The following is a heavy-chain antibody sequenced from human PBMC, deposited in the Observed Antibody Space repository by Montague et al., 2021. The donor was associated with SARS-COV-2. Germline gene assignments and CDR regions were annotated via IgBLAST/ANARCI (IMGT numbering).Heavy chain of an antibody. CDR3: ARDAHYDILTGYFGY. J-gene: IGHJ4*02. D-gene: IGHD3-9*01. V-gene: IGHV3-21*01. Sequence: SLRLYCAASGFTFSSYSMNWVRQAPGKGLEWVSSISSSSYIYYADSVKGRFTISRDNAKNSLYLQMNSLRAEDTAVYYCARDAHYDILTGYFGYWGQGTLVTVSS. CDR2: ISSSSYI. CDR1: GFTFSSYS.